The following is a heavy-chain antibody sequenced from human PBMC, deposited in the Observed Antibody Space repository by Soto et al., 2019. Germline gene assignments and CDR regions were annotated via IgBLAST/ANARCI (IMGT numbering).Heavy chain of an antibody. CDR1: GGTFSSYV. J-gene: IGHJ6*02. V-gene: IGHV1-69*01. D-gene: IGHD2-15*01. CDR3: ARDSHPPALSGDIMRWDV. CDR2: IIPIFGTV. Sequence: QVQLVQSGAEVKKPGSSVKVSCKASGGTFSSYVVSWVRQAPGQGLEWMGGIIPIFGTVIYAQQFQGRVTITADESTKTAYMELRSLRFEDTAVYYCARDSHPPALSGDIMRWDVWGQGTTVTVSS.